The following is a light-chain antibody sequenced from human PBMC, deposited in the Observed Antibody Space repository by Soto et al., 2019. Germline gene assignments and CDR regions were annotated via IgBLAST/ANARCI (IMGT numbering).Light chain of an antibody. Sequence: QSALTQPPSASGSPGQSVAISCTGTSNDVGDHTSVSWYQQYPGKAPTLLIYEVNKRPSGVPDRFSGSKSGNTASLTVSGLQTGDEADYFCSSYAASNNLVFGGGTKVTVL. CDR3: SSYAASNNLV. CDR2: EVN. V-gene: IGLV2-8*01. J-gene: IGLJ2*01. CDR1: SNDVGDHTS.